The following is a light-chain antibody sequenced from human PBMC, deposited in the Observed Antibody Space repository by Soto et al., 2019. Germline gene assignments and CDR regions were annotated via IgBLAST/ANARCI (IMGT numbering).Light chain of an antibody. Sequence: LTQSAGTLSFSTEERATLSFRASQTVSGSYVAWYQQKPGQTPRLLIYGASSRATGIPDRFSGSGSGTDFTLSISRLEPEDFAVYHCQQYGDSPLPFGGVTQVDI. J-gene: IGKJ4*01. CDR2: GAS. CDR1: QTVSGSY. V-gene: IGKV3-20*01. CDR3: QQYGDSPLP.